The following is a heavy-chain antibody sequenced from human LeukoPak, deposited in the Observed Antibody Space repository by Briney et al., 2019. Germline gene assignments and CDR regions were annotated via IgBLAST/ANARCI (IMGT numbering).Heavy chain of an antibody. Sequence: ASAKVSCKASGYTFTSYGISWVRQAPGQGLEWMGWISAYNGNTNYAQKLQGRVTMTTDTSTSTAYMELRSLRSDDTAVYYCARVRGVVVAANNWFDPWGQGTLVTVSS. V-gene: IGHV1-18*01. CDR2: ISAYNGNT. CDR1: GYTFTSYG. D-gene: IGHD2-15*01. CDR3: ARVRGVVVAANNWFDP. J-gene: IGHJ5*02.